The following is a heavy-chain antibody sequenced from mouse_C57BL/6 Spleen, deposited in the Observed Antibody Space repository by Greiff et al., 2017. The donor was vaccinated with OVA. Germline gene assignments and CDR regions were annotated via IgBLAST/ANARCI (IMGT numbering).Heavy chain of an antibody. CDR2: IYPGDGDT. V-gene: IGHV1-82*01. Sequence: VQLQQSGPELVKPGASVKISCKASGYAFSSSWMNWVKQRPGKGLEWIGRIYPGDGDTNDNGKFKGKATLTADKSSSTAYMQLSSLTSEDSAVYFCARRGGYYGQFAYWGQGTLVTVSA. CDR3: ARRGGYYGQFAY. D-gene: IGHD1-1*01. J-gene: IGHJ3*01. CDR1: GYAFSSSW.